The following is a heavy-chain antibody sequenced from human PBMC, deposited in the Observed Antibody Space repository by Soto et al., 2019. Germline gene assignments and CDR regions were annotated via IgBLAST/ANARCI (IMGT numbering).Heavy chain of an antibody. CDR2: IRGSAGTT. CDR3: AKDRDYFDY. Sequence: EVQLLESRGGLVQPGGSLRLSCAASGFAFSDYAMNWVRQAPGKGLEWVSSIRGSAGTTYYADSVKGRFTISRDNSKNTLFLQMNSLRAEDTAVYYCAKDRDYFDYWGQGTLVTVSS. J-gene: IGHJ4*02. CDR1: GFAFSDYA. V-gene: IGHV3-23*01.